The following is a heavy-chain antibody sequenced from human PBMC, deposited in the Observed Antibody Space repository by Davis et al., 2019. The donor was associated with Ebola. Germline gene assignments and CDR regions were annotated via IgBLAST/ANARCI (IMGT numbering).Heavy chain of an antibody. CDR1: GFGFSSHS. CDR3: AIDGAGPEYYFDY. D-gene: IGHD1-14*01. Sequence: GESLKISCAASGFGFSSHSMHWVRQAPGKGLEWVALISSDAVNEYYADSVKGRFTISRDNSRSTLNLEMRSLREDDTALYYCAIDGAGPEYYFDYWGQGTLVTVPS. V-gene: IGHV3-30*03. CDR2: ISSDAVNE. J-gene: IGHJ4*02.